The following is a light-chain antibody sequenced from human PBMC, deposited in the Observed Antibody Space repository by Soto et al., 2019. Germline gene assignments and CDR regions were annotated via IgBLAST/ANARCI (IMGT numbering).Light chain of an antibody. CDR2: GAS. J-gene: IGKJ1*01. V-gene: IGKV3-15*01. CDR3: QQYNNWPPST. Sequence: EIVLTQSPGTLSLSPGERATLSCRASQSVSSNLAWYQQKPGQAPRLLIYGASTRATGIPARFSGSGSGTEFTLTISSLQSEDFAVYYCQQYNNWPPSTFGQGTKVDIK. CDR1: QSVSSN.